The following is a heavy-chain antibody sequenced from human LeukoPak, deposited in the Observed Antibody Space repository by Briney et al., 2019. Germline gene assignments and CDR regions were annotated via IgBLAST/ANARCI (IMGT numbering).Heavy chain of an antibody. CDR3: ARESSSSPYRNCGGDCPYYFDY. J-gene: IGHJ4*02. D-gene: IGHD2-21*01. V-gene: IGHV1-69*13. Sequence: ASVKVSCKASGGTFSSYAISWVRQAPGQGLEWMGGIIPIFGTANYAQKFQGRVTITADASTSTAYMELSSLRSEDTAVYYCARESSSSPYRNCGGDCPYYFDYWGQGTLVTVSS. CDR1: GGTFSSYA. CDR2: IIPIFGTA.